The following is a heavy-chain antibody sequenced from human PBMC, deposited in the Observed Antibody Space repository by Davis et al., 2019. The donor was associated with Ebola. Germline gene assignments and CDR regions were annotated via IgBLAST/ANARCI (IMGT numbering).Heavy chain of an antibody. CDR3: ARGFLWFGELAAFDI. D-gene: IGHD3-10*01. Sequence: PSETLSLTCTVSGGSISSYYWSWIRQPPGKGLEWIGYIYYSGSTNYNPSLKGRVTISVDTSKNQFSLKLSSVTAADTAVYYCARGFLWFGELAAFDIWGQGTMVTVSS. CDR1: GGSISSYY. V-gene: IGHV4-59*01. J-gene: IGHJ3*02. CDR2: IYYSGST.